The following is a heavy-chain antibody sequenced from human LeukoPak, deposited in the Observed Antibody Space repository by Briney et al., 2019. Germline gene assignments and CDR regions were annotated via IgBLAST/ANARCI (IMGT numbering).Heavy chain of an antibody. V-gene: IGHV3-30*04. Sequence: GGSLRLSCAASGFAFSSYAMHWVRQAPGKGLEWVAVISYDGSNKYYADSVKGRFTISRDNSKNTLYLQMNSLKAEDTAVYYCARDPMATIVGGFDYWGQGTLVTVSS. J-gene: IGHJ4*02. D-gene: IGHD5-24*01. CDR2: ISYDGSNK. CDR3: ARDPMATIVGGFDY. CDR1: GFAFSSYA.